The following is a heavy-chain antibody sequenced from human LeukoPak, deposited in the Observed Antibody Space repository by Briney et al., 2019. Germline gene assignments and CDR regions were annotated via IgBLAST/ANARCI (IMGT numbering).Heavy chain of an antibody. J-gene: IGHJ4*02. CDR3: ARTYYDILTQFDY. D-gene: IGHD3-9*01. CDR2: IYYSGST. V-gene: IGHV4-39*01. CDR1: VGSISSSSYY. Sequence: SETLSLTCTVSVGSISSSSYYWGWIRQPPGKGLEWIGSIYYSGSTYYNPSLKSPFTISVDMSKNQFSLKLSSVTAADTAVYYCARTYYDILTQFDYWGQGTLVTVSS.